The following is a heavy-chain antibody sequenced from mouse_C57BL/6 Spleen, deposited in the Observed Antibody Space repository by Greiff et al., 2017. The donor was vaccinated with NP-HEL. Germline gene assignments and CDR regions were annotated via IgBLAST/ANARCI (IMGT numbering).Heavy chain of an antibody. V-gene: IGHV2-6*01. CDR2: IWGVGST. Sequence: VMLVESGPGLVAPSQSLSITCTVSGFSFTSYGVDWVRQSPGKGLEWLGVIWGVGSTNYNSALKSRLSISKDNSKSQVFLKMSSLQTDDTAMYYCATSLRRAMDYWGQGTSVTVSS. D-gene: IGHD2-12*01. CDR3: ATSLRRAMDY. CDR1: GFSFTSYG. J-gene: IGHJ4*01.